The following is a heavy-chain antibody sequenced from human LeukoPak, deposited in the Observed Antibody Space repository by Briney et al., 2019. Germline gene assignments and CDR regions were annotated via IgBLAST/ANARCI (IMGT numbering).Heavy chain of an antibody. V-gene: IGHV1-8*01. CDR3: ARVRDYGDFDYFDY. CDR1: GYTVTSYD. J-gene: IGHJ4*02. Sequence: ASVKVSCKASGYTVTSYDINWVRQATGQGLEWMGWMNPNSGNTGYAQKFQGRVTMTRNTSISTAYMELSSLRSEDTAVYYCARVRDYGDFDYFDYWGQGTLVTVSS. D-gene: IGHD4-17*01. CDR2: MNPNSGNT.